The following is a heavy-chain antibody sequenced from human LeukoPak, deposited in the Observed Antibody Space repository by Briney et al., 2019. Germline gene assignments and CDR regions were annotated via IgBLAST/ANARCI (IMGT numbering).Heavy chain of an antibody. V-gene: IGHV3-49*04. Sequence: GGSLRLSCTASGFTFGDHAMSWVRQAPGKGLEWVGFIRSKTYGKTTEYAASVKGRFTIPRDDSKNIAYLQMNSLKTEDTAIYYCTRFVPYLDYWGQGTLVTVSS. CDR1: GFTFGDHA. CDR3: TRFVPYLDY. J-gene: IGHJ4*02. CDR2: IRSKTYGKTT. D-gene: IGHD3-16*01.